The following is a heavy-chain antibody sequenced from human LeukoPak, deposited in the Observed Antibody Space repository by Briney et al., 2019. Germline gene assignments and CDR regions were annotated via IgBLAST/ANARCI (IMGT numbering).Heavy chain of an antibody. CDR1: GYTFTSYY. CDR2: INPSGGST. V-gene: IGHV1-46*01. J-gene: IGHJ6*02. D-gene: IGHD2-2*01. Sequence: ASVKVSCKASGYTFTSYYMHWVRQAPGQGLEWMGIINPSGGSTSYAQKFQGRVTMTRDTSTSTVYMELSSLRAEDTAVYYCARDIVVVPAAINSLVFYYGMDVWGQGTTVTVSS. CDR3: ARDIVVVPAAINSLVFYYGMDV.